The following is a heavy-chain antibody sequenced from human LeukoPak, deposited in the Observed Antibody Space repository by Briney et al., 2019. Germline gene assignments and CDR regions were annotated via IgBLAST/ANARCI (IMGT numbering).Heavy chain of an antibody. CDR1: GYSFTSYW. D-gene: IGHD3-22*01. CDR3: ARHASYYYDSSGRSASWFDP. J-gene: IGHJ5*02. Sequence: GESLKISCKGSGYSFTSYWIGWVRQMPGKGLEWMGIIYPGDSDTRYSPSFQGQVTISADKSISTAYLQWSSLKASDTAMYYCARHASYYYDSSGRSASWFDPWGQGTLVTVSS. CDR2: IYPGDSDT. V-gene: IGHV5-51*01.